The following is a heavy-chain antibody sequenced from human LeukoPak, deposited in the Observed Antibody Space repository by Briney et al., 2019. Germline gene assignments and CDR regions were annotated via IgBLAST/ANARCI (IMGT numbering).Heavy chain of an antibody. J-gene: IGHJ5*02. Sequence: GSSVKVSCKASGGTFSSYAISWVRQAPGQGLGWMGRIIPIFGTANYAQKFQGRVTITTDESTSTAYMELSSLRSEDTAVYYCARDLGQHNWFDPWGQGTLVTVSS. V-gene: IGHV1-69*05. CDR3: ARDLGQHNWFDP. CDR2: IIPIFGTA. CDR1: GGTFSSYA. D-gene: IGHD6-13*01.